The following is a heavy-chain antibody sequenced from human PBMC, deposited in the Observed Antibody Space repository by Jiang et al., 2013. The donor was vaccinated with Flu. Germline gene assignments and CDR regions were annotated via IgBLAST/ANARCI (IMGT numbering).Heavy chain of an antibody. CDR1: GGSFSGYY. D-gene: IGHD3-9*01. V-gene: IGHV4-34*01. J-gene: IGHJ3*02. CDR2: INHSGST. CDR3: ARPYYDILTGDAFDI. Sequence: GLVKPSETLSLTCAVYGGSFSGYYWSWIRQPPGKGLEWIGEINHSGSTNYNPSLKSRVTISVDTSKNQFSLKLSSVTAADTAVYYCARPYYDILTGDAFDIWGQGTMVTVSS.